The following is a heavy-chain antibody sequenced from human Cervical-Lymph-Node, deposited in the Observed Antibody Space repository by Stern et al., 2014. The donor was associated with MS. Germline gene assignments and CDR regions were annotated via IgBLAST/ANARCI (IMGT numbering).Heavy chain of an antibody. CDR3: ARQNYYDSIAYYFDY. V-gene: IGHV4-31*03. Sequence: QLVESGPGLVKPSQTLSLTCTVSGGSISSGGYYWSWVRQHPGQGLEWIGYIYYSGSTYYNPSLKSRVTISVDTSKNQFSLKLSSVTAADTALYYCARQNYYDSIAYYFDYWGQGTLVTVSS. CDR2: IYYSGST. D-gene: IGHD3-22*01. CDR1: GGSISSGGYY. J-gene: IGHJ4*02.